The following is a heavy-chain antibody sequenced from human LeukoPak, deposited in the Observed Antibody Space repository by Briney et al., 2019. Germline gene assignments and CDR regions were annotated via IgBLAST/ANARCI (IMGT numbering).Heavy chain of an antibody. Sequence: PGGSLRLSCAASGFTFSTYWMNWVRQAPGKGLEWVANINQYGNEKYYVDSVKGRFTTSRDNGKNSLYLEMNSLRAEDTAVYYCATGTEMDRGVIINGHLDYWGQGTLVTASS. CDR3: ATGTEMDRGVIINGHLDY. CDR1: GFTFSTYW. CDR2: INQYGNEK. J-gene: IGHJ4*02. V-gene: IGHV3-7*01. D-gene: IGHD3-10*01.